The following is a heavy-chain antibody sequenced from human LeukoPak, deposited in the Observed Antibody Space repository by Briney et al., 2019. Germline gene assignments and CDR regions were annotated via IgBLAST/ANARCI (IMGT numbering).Heavy chain of an antibody. Sequence: GGSLRLSCAASGFPFSSYSMNWVRQAPGKGLEWVSSISSSSYIYYADSVKGRFTISRDNAKNSLYLQMNSLRAEDTAVYYCARDPTVVPAATFDYWGQGTLVTVSS. D-gene: IGHD2-2*01. V-gene: IGHV3-21*01. CDR2: ISSSSYI. CDR1: GFPFSSYS. CDR3: ARDPTVVPAATFDY. J-gene: IGHJ4*02.